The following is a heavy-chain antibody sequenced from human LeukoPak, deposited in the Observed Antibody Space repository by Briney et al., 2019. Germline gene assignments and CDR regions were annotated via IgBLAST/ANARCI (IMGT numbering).Heavy chain of an antibody. V-gene: IGHV4-34*01. CDR1: GGSFSGYY. CDR3: ARVPSLRSGSYSPRNWFDP. CDR2: INHSGST. Sequence: SETLSLTCAVYGGSFSGYYWSWIRQPPGKGLEWIGEINHSGSTNYNPSLKSRVTISVDTSKNQFSLKLSSVTAADTAVYYCARVPSLRSGSYSPRNWFDPWGQGTLVTVSS. J-gene: IGHJ5*02. D-gene: IGHD3-10*01.